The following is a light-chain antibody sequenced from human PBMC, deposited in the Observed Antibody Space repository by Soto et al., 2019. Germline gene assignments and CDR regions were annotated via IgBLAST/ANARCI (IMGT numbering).Light chain of an antibody. Sequence: DIQMTQSPSTLSESVGDRVTITCRASQTIDSWLAWYQQRPGKPPNLLIYKASTLASGVPSRFSGSGSGTEFTLTINSLQPDDFATYYCQQYHIYSGTFGQGTKVEIK. CDR3: QQYHIYSGT. CDR2: KAS. V-gene: IGKV1-5*03. J-gene: IGKJ1*01. CDR1: QTIDSW.